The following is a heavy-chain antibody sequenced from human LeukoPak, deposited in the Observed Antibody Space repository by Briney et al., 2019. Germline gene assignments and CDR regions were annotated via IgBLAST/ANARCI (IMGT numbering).Heavy chain of an antibody. J-gene: IGHJ4*02. CDR1: GGSISSGGYY. CDR3: ARAAVDYYDSSGYPFDY. Sequence: PSKTLSLTCTVSGGSISSGGYYWSWIRQHPGKGLEWIGYIYYSGSTYYNPSLKSRVTISVDTSKNQFSLKLSSVTAADTAVYYCARAAVDYYDSSGYPFDYWGQGTLVTVSS. V-gene: IGHV4-31*03. CDR2: IYYSGST. D-gene: IGHD3-22*01.